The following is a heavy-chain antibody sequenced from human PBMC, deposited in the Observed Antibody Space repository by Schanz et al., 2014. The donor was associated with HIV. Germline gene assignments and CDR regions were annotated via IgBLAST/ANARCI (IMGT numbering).Heavy chain of an antibody. CDR3: AKRRDSGYAYFDY. D-gene: IGHD1-1*01. CDR1: GFTFSTKG. V-gene: IGHV3-30*18. J-gene: IGHJ4*02. Sequence: VKLSESGGGLVQPGGSLRLSCAASGFTFSTKGMHWVRQAPGKGLEWVAVISYDGSNKYYADSVKGRFTISRDNSKNTLYLQMNSLRAEDTAVYYCAKRRDSGYAYFDYWGQGTLVTVSS. CDR2: ISYDGSNK.